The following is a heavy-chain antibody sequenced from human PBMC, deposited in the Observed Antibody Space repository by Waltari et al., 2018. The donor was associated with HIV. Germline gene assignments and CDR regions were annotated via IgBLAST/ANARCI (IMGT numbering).Heavy chain of an antibody. V-gene: IGHV4-39*01. J-gene: IGHJ6*02. CDR3: ARRPRMAAFYLYYGMDV. CDR1: GGSVINSDYY. CDR2: IYYTGTT. D-gene: IGHD2-8*01. Sequence: QLQLQQSGPGLVKPSETLSLTCTVSGGSVINSDYYWDFIRQSPGKGLEWIGNIYYTGTTFYNPSLKSRVTMSEDLSRNQFSLRLNSVTAADTAIYYCARRPRMAAFYLYYGMDVWGQGTTVTVSS.